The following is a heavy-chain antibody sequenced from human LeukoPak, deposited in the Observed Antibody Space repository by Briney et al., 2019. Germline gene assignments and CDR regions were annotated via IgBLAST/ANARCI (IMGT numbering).Heavy chain of an antibody. CDR2: LNSSGGST. CDR1: GYIFTDYY. J-gene: IGHJ4*02. V-gene: IGHV1-46*01. Sequence: ASVTVSCTTSGYIFTDYYIHWVRQATGQGLEWMGILNSSGGSTTYAQKFQGRITMTRDASTSTVYMELRSLRSEDTAVYYCARDRWELPYYFDYWGQGTLVTVSS. D-gene: IGHD1-26*01. CDR3: ARDRWELPYYFDY.